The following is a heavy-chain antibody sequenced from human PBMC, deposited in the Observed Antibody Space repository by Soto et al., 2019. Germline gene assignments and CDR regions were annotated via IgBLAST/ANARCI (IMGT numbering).Heavy chain of an antibody. CDR3: AKEMYPRTMLDSSSPWGDY. CDR2: VSYDGSYK. V-gene: IGHV3-30*18. Sequence: QVQLVESGGGVAQPGRSLRLSCAVSGFTFSDYGMHWVRQAPGKGLEWVAVVSYDGSYKYYADSVKGRFTVSRDLSGNTLFLQMNSLRLEDTAVYFCAKEMYPRTMLDSSSPWGDYWGQGTLVAVSS. CDR1: GFTFSDYG. J-gene: IGHJ4*02. D-gene: IGHD6-6*01.